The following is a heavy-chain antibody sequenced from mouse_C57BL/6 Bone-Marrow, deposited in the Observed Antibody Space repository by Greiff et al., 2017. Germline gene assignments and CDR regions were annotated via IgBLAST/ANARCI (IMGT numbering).Heavy chain of an antibody. J-gene: IGHJ3*01. CDR2: ISNLAYSI. Sequence: EVQLVESGGGLVQPGGSLKLSCAASGFTFSDYGMAWVRQAPRKGPEWVAFISNLAYSIYYADTVTGRFTISRENAKNTLYLEMSSLRSEDTAMYYCARQGGHYYGSSWFAYWGQGTLVTVSA. D-gene: IGHD1-1*01. CDR1: GFTFSDYG. V-gene: IGHV5-15*01. CDR3: ARQGGHYYGSSWFAY.